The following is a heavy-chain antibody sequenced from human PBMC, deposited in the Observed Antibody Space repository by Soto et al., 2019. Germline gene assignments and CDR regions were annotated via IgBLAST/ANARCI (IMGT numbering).Heavy chain of an antibody. CDR3: ARDAIGGGAPYYLDY. Sequence: SETLSLTCIVSGVSVRSYTWSWVRQPANKGLEWIGRVFSSVSATYNPSLKSRVSISMDTPENRISLKLDSVTAADAGVYFCARDAIGGGAPYYLDYWGQGTLVTVSS. CDR1: GVSVRSYT. CDR2: VFSSVSA. V-gene: IGHV4-4*07. D-gene: IGHD3-10*01. J-gene: IGHJ4*02.